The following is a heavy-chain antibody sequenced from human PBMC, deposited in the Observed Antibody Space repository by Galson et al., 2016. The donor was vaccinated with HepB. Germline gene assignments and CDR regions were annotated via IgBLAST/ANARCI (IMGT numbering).Heavy chain of an antibody. Sequence: QSGAEVKKSGESLKVSCKASGYRFGDYGISWVRQAPGQGLEWMGWISTYDDNIKYAEEVQGRVTMTTDTSTNTAYMELRSLRSDDTAVYYCARERGKYAYFYYWGQGTLVTVSS. J-gene: IGHJ4*02. CDR3: ARERGKYAYFYY. CDR2: ISTYDDNI. D-gene: IGHD3-16*01. V-gene: IGHV1-18*01. CDR1: GYRFGDYG.